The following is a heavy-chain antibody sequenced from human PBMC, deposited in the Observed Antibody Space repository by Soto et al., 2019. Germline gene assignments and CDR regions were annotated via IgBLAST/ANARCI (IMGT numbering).Heavy chain of an antibody. CDR1: GDTFTGYY. Sequence: AAVKVSCKASGDTFTGYYMHWVRQAPGQGLEWMGWINPNSGGTNYAQKFQGRVTMTRDTSISTAYMELSRLRSDDTAVYYCARVTTVVVVAALDYWGQGTLVTVSS. CDR2: INPNSGGT. V-gene: IGHV1-2*02. CDR3: ARVTTVVVVAALDY. D-gene: IGHD2-15*01. J-gene: IGHJ4*02.